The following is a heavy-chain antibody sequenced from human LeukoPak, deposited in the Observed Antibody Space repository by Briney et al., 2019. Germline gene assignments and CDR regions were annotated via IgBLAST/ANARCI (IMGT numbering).Heavy chain of an antibody. Sequence: SETLSLTCAVSGYSISSGYYWGWIRQPPGKGLEWIGSIYHSGSTYYNPSLKSRVTISVDTSKNQFSLKLSSVTAADTAVYYCARIPYYDILTGYYGGDYWGQGTLVTVSS. CDR2: IYHSGST. J-gene: IGHJ4*02. CDR1: GYSISSGYY. CDR3: ARIPYYDILTGYYGGDY. V-gene: IGHV4-38-2*01. D-gene: IGHD3-9*01.